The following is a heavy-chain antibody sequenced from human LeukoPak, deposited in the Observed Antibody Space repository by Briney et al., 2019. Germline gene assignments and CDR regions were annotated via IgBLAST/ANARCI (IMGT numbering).Heavy chain of an antibody. CDR1: GFTFSTFN. CDR2: ISADESNK. J-gene: IGHJ4*02. D-gene: IGHD4-23*01. Sequence: GGSLRLSCAASGFTFSTFNMHWVRQAPGKGLEWVALISADESNKYYADSVKGRFTISRDNSKNTLYLQMNSLRTEDTAVYHCARDRPFYGGEPQNYFDYWGQGTLVTVSS. V-gene: IGHV3-30*03. CDR3: ARDRPFYGGEPQNYFDY.